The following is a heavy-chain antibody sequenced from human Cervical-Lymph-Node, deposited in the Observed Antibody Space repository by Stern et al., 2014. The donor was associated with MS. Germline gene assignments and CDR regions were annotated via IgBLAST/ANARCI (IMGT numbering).Heavy chain of an antibody. Sequence: VQLVESGPGLVKSSQTLSLTCTVSDGSISSGGYYWSWIRQHPGWGLEWIGYIYNTGSTYYNPSLKSRVIISVDTSKNQFSLKLSSVTAADTAVYYCARSYSNQHDYWGQGTLVTVSS. D-gene: IGHD4-11*01. CDR1: DGSISSGGYY. V-gene: IGHV4-31*03. J-gene: IGHJ4*02. CDR3: ARSYSNQHDY. CDR2: IYNTGST.